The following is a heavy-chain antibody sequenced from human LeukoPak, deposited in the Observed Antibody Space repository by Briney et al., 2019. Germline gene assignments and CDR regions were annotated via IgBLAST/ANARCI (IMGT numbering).Heavy chain of an antibody. V-gene: IGHV1-69*05. Sequence: ASVKVSCKASGGTFSSYAISWVRQAPGQGLEWMGGIIPIFGTANYAQKFQGRVTIITDESTSTAYMELSSLRSEDTAVYYCARDQGYCSSTSCYSYMDVWGKGTTVTVSS. CDR1: GGTFSSYA. D-gene: IGHD2-2*02. J-gene: IGHJ6*03. CDR3: ARDQGYCSSTSCYSYMDV. CDR2: IIPIFGTA.